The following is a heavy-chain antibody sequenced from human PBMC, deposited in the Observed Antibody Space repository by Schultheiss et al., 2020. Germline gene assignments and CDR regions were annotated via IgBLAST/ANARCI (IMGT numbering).Heavy chain of an antibody. CDR1: GFSFSRYT. D-gene: IGHD6-13*01. V-gene: IGHV3-23*01. CDR2: INASGGTT. CDR3: ARAGGASWYDY. Sequence: GGSLRLSCAASGFSFSRYTMGWVRQAPGKGLEWVSDINASGGTTYYADSVKGRFTISRDNSKNTLSLQMNGLRAEDTAVYYCARAGGASWYDYWGQGTLVNVSS. J-gene: IGHJ4*02.